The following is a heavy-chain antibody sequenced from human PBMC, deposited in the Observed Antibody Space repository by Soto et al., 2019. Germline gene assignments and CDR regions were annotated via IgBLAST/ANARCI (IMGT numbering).Heavy chain of an antibody. V-gene: IGHV3-30-3*01. CDR2: ISYDGSNK. CDR3: ARSGSSSPPPAFDY. CDR1: GFTFSSYA. J-gene: IGHJ4*02. Sequence: PGGSLRLSCAASGFTFSSYAMHWVRQAPGKGLEWVAVISYDGSNKYYADSVKGRFTISRDNSKNTLYLQMNSLRAEDTAVYYCARSGSSSPPPAFDYWGQGTLVTVSS. D-gene: IGHD6-6*01.